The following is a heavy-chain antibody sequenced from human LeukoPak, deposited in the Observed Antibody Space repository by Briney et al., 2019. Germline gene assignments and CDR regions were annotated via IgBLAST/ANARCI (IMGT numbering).Heavy chain of an antibody. D-gene: IGHD3-22*01. CDR1: GFTFSSYA. CDR3: AKVDNSGYDLDY. CDR2: ISGSGGST. Sequence: GGSLRLSCAASGFTFSSYAMSWVRQAPGKGLEWVSAISGSGGSTYYADSVKGRFTISRDNSKSTLYLQMNSLRAEDTAVYYCAKVDNSGYDLDYWGQGTLVTVSS. V-gene: IGHV3-23*01. J-gene: IGHJ4*02.